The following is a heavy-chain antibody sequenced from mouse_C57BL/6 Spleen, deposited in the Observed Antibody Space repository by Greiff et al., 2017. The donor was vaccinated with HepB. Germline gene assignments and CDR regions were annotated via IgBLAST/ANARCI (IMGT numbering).Heavy chain of an antibody. J-gene: IGHJ4*01. V-gene: IGHV10-3*01. CDR3: VRDPYGYGYYYAMDD. D-gene: IGHD2-2*01. CDR2: IRSKSSNYAT. CDR1: GFTFNTYA. Sequence: GGGLVQPKGSLKLSCAASGFTFNTYAMHWVRQAPGKGLEWAARIRSKSSNYATYYADSVKDRFTISRDDSQSMLYLQMNNLKTEDTAMYYCVRDPYGYGYYYAMDDWGQGTSVTVSS.